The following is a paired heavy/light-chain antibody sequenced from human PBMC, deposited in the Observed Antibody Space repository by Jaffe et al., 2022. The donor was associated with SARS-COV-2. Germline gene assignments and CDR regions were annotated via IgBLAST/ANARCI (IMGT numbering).Light chain of an antibody. J-gene: IGLJ3*02. CDR1: IVRTHY. CDR3: NSRETTIDHWV. CDR2: NRN. Sequence: SSELTQDPAVSVALGQTVRITCQGDIVRTHYASWYQQKPGQAPVVVIYNRNNRPSGIPARFSGSTSGDTASLTITGAQAEDEADYYCNSRETTIDHWVFGGGTKLTVL. V-gene: IGLV3-19*01.
Heavy chain of an antibody. CDR3: ARDNSVTTMTGLTWWLDP. CDR1: GFVFTNFW. Sequence: QVQLVQSGAEMRKPGASVKVSCKASGFVFTNFWVHWVRQAPGQGLEWMGIINPSGSYTSYSLKFQGRVTLTRDTSASTVYMEVNSLTSEDTAVYYCARDNSVTTMTGLTWWLDPWGQGTVVTVSS. CDR2: INPSGSYT. D-gene: IGHD2-21*02. J-gene: IGHJ5*02. V-gene: IGHV1-46*01.